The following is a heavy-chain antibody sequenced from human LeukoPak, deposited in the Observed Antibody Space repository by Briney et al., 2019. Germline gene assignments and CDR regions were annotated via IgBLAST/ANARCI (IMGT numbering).Heavy chain of an antibody. CDR2: INPNSGCT. CDR1: GYTFTGYY. Sequence: ASVKVSCKASGYTFTGYYMHWVRQAPGQGLEWMGWINPNSGCTNYAQKFQGRVTMTRDTSISTAYMELSRLRSDDTAVYYCARDWGGIAASLIDYWGQGTLVTVSS. V-gene: IGHV1-2*02. CDR3: ARDWGGIAASLIDY. J-gene: IGHJ4*02. D-gene: IGHD6-13*01.